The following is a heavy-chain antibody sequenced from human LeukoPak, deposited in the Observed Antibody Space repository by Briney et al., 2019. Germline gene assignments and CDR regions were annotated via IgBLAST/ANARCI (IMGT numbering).Heavy chain of an antibody. D-gene: IGHD2/OR15-2a*01. CDR2: IDDSGVST. J-gene: IGHJ3*02. CDR3: AQTCISASTCAWGPFDI. Sequence: GGSLRLSCAASGFTFSSYAMSWVRQAPGKGLEWVSGIDDSGVSTYYADSVKGRFTISRDNSKNTLHLQMNSLRAEDTAVYHCAQTCISASTCAWGPFDISGQGTMVTVSS. CDR1: GFTFSSYA. V-gene: IGHV3-23*01.